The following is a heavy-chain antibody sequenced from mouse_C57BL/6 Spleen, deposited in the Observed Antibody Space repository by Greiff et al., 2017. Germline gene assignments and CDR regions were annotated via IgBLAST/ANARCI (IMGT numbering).Heavy chain of an antibody. CDR3: ARGQKVATAHWYFDV. Sequence: QVQLQQSGAELVKPGASVKISCKASGYAFSSYWMTWVKQRPGKGLEWIGQIYPGDGDTNYNGKFKGKATLTADKSSSTAYMQLISLTSEDSAVXFCARGQKVATAHWYFDVWGTGTTVTVSS. CDR2: IYPGDGDT. V-gene: IGHV1-80*01. D-gene: IGHD1-1*01. J-gene: IGHJ1*03. CDR1: GYAFSSYW.